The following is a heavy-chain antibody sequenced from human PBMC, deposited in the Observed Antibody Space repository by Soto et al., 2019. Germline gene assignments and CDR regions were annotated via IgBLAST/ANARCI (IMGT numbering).Heavy chain of an antibody. CDR1: GYTFTYRY. CDR3: ASSSTGYYPGFDY. Sequence: QMQLVQSGAEVKKTGSSVKVSCKASGYTFTYRYLHWVRQAPGQALEWMGWITPFNGITNYAQKFQDRVTITRDRSMSTAYMELSSLRSEDTAMYYCASSSTGYYPGFDYWGQGTLVTVSS. D-gene: IGHD3-9*01. V-gene: IGHV1-45*02. CDR2: ITPFNGIT. J-gene: IGHJ4*02.